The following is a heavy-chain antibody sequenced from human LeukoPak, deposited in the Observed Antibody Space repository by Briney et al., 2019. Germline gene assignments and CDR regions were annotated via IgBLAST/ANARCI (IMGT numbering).Heavy chain of an antibody. CDR1: GFSVSNSG. CDR2: ISVDGETA. J-gene: IGHJ4*02. V-gene: IGHV3-23*01. D-gene: IGHD6-19*01. CDR3: AQGYLSGWYPH. Sequence: GGSLRLSCAVSGFSVSNSGMSWVRQAPGKGLEWISAISVDGETAYHADSVKGRFIISRDNSKNTLYLQLSSLRDEDTAVYYCAQGYLSGWYPHWGQGSLVSVSS.